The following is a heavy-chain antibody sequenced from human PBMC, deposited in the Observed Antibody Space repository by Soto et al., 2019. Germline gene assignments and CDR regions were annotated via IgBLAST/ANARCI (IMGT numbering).Heavy chain of an antibody. CDR2: ISESGHHT. CDR1: GFPSSTYA. V-gene: IGHV3-23*01. J-gene: IGHJ2*01. Sequence: GGSLRLSCAASGFPSSTYALNWVRQAPGKGPEWVSTISESGHHTHYADSVKGRFTISRDKSKNTLSLQMNSLRVDDTAIYYCTKSDGCGGGACYTGTYYYFDVWGRGTLVTVSS. CDR3: TKSDGCGGGACYTGTYYYFDV. D-gene: IGHD3-16*02.